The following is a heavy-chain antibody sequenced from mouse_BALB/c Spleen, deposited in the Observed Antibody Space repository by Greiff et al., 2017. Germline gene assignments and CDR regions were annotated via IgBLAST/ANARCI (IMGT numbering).Heavy chain of an antibody. Sequence: EVKVVESGGGLVQPGGSLRLSCATSGFTFSDFYMEWVRQPPGKRLEWIAASRNKANDYTTEYSTTVKGRFIVTRDTTQSILYLQMNALRAEDTAIYSCARDTGRGAMDYWGQGTSVTVSS. V-gene: IGHV7-1*02. J-gene: IGHJ4*01. CDR2: SRNKANDYTT. D-gene: IGHD4-1*01. CDR1: GFTFSDFY. CDR3: ARDTGRGAMDY.